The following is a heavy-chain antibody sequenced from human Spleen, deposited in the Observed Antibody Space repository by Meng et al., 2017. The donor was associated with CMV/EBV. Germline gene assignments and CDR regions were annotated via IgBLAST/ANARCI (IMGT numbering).Heavy chain of an antibody. CDR3: ARLSSSSEENS. CDR1: GYTFTDYY. J-gene: IGHJ4*02. D-gene: IGHD6-13*01. Sequence: ASVKVSCKASGYTFTDYYMHWVRQAPGQGLEWMGWSNPYSGDTIYAQKFQGRVTMTRDTSISTAYMELSRLTSDDTAVYYCARLSSSSEENSWGQGTLVTVSS. V-gene: IGHV1-2*02. CDR2: SNPYSGDT.